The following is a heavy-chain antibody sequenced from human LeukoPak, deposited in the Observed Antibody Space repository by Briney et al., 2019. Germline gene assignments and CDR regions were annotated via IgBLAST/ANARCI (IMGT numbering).Heavy chain of an antibody. V-gene: IGHV1-2*02. CDR3: ARSGGISGMGDHYYYYMDV. Sequence: ASVKVSCKASGYTFTGYYMHWVRQAPGQGLEWMGWINPNSGGTNYAQKFQGRVTMTRDTSISTAYMELSRLRSDATDVYYCARSGGISGMGDHYYYYMDVWGKGTTVTISS. CDR2: INPNSGGT. J-gene: IGHJ6*03. D-gene: IGHD3-10*01. CDR1: GYTFTGYY.